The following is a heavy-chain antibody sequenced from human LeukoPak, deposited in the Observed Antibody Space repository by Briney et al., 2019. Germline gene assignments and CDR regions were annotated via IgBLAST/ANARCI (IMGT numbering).Heavy chain of an antibody. J-gene: IGHJ2*01. CDR2: INHSGGT. V-gene: IGHV4-34*01. Sequence: SETLSLTCAVYGGSFSGYYWSWIRQPPGKGLEWIGKINHSGGTNYNPSLKSRVTISVDTSKNQFSLKLSSVTAADTAVYYCARGTRDWYFDLWGRGTLVTVSS. CDR1: GGSFSGYY. CDR3: ARGTRDWYFDL.